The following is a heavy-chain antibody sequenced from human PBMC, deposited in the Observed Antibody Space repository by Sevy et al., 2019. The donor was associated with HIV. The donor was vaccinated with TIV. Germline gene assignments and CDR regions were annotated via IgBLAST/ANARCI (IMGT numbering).Heavy chain of an antibody. D-gene: IGHD3-22*01. Sequence: ASVKVSCKASGYTFTRYGITWVRQAPGQGLEWMGWTSAYNGNTNYAQKVQGRVTMTTDMSTRTAYRELRSLKSDDTAMYYCARDRNNYDSSGYPKGMDVWGQGTTVTVSS. CDR1: GYTFTRYG. CDR2: TSAYNGNT. J-gene: IGHJ6*02. CDR3: ARDRNNYDSSGYPKGMDV. V-gene: IGHV1-18*01.